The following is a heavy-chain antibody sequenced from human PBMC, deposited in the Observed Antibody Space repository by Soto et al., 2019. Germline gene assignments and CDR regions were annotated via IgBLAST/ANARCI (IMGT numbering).Heavy chain of an antibody. D-gene: IGHD1-26*01. CDR2: IGASGAGT. CDR3: ALRKTGSYFDY. CDR1: GFTFSSYA. J-gene: IGHJ4*02. Sequence: EGQLLESGGALVQPGVSLRLSFAASGFTFSSYAMSWVRQAPGKGLEWVSAIGASGAGTYYADYVKGRFTISRDNSKNTLHVQMHSLRAEDTAVYYCALRKTGSYFDYWSQGTLDTVSS. V-gene: IGHV3-23*01.